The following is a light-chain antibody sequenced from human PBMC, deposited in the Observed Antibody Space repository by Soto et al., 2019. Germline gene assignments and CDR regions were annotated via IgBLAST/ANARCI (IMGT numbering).Light chain of an antibody. CDR3: QQYGSSPT. Sequence: EIVLTQSPATLSLSPGERATLSCRPSQSVKSSYLAWHQQTPGQAPSLLLYGVSNRATGIPDRVNASGSGTDFTLTITKLEPEDFAVYYCQQYGSSPTFGQGTRLEI. CDR2: GVS. J-gene: IGKJ5*01. V-gene: IGKV3-20*01. CDR1: QSVKSSY.